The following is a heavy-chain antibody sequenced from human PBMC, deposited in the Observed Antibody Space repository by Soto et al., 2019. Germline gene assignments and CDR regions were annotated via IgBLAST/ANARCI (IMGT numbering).Heavy chain of an antibody. CDR2: IWYDGSIK. V-gene: IGHV3-33*01. D-gene: IGHD2-15*01. J-gene: IGHJ6*02. CDR3: VRVVCTGGSCRPYAYYAMDV. CDR1: GFTFNTYG. Sequence: QVQLVESGGGVVQPGRSLRLSCAASGFTFNTYGMHWVRQAPGKGLEWVTIIWYDGSIKYYADYVKGRLTVSRDNSKNQLSLQVHSLRVEATAVYYCVRVVCTGGSCRPYAYYAMDVWGQGTTVSVSS.